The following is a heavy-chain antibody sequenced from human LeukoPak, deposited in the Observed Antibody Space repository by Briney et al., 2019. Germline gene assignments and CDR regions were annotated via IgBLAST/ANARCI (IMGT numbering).Heavy chain of an antibody. Sequence: ASVKVSCKASGYTFTSYGISWVRQAPGQGLEWMGWISAYNGDTNYAQKLQGRVTMTTDTSTSTAYMELRSLRSDDTAVYYCATSSTGYYIHGMDVWGQGTTVTVSS. V-gene: IGHV1-18*01. J-gene: IGHJ6*02. CDR3: ATSSTGYYIHGMDV. CDR1: GYTFTSYG. D-gene: IGHD3-9*01. CDR2: ISAYNGDT.